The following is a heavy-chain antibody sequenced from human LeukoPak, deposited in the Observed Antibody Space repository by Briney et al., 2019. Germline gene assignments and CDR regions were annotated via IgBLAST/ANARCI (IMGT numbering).Heavy chain of an antibody. CDR2: ISGSGGST. Sequence: PGRSLRLSCEASGFTSTSYAMSWVRHPPSKGLEWVSGISGSGGSTYYADSVTGPLTISRDNSKNTPYLQMTGLRAEDTAVYYCAKDQVWIVVGSFDYWGQGTLVTVSS. J-gene: IGHJ4*02. V-gene: IGHV3-23*01. CDR1: GFTSTSYA. D-gene: IGHD3-22*01. CDR3: AKDQVWIVVGSFDY.